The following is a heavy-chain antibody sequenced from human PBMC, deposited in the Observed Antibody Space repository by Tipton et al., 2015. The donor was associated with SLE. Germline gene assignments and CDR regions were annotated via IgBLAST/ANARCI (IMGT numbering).Heavy chain of an antibody. CDR2: IYSGGST. V-gene: IGHV3-53*01. Sequence: VQLVQSGGGLIQPGGSLRVSCAASGFIVSNKYMTWVRQAPGKGLEWVAVIYSGGSTYYADSVKGRFTISRDKSKNTVYLQMNSLRAEDTAVYYCAKALWRDVDTAMVNCWGQGTLVTVSS. CDR1: GFIVSNKY. D-gene: IGHD5-18*01. J-gene: IGHJ4*02. CDR3: AKALWRDVDTAMVNC.